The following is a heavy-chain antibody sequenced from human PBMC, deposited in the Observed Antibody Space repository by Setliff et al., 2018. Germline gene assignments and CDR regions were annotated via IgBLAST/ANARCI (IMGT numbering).Heavy chain of an antibody. Sequence: GASVKVSCKASGYTLSNSILSWVRQAPGQGLEWVGWISAYNGKTYSAQKFQDRVTLTTHTSTNMGYLELRDLRSGDTAVYYCLRLVRYCTKIACQATSGDEVWGLGTLV. CDR1: GYTLSNSI. CDR3: LRLVRYCTKIACQATSGDEV. CDR2: ISAYNGKT. J-gene: IGHJ4*02. V-gene: IGHV1-18*01. D-gene: IGHD2-8*01.